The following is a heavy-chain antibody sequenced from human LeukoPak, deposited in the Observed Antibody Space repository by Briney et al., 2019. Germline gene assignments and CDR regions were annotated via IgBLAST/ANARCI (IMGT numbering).Heavy chain of an antibody. CDR3: ARGGSGILDY. V-gene: IGHV3-48*01. CDR1: GFTFSSYS. D-gene: IGHD3-10*01. Sequence: GGSRRLSCAASGFTFSSYSMNWVRQAPGKGLEWVSYISSSSSTIYYADSVKGRFTISRDNAKNSLYLQMNSLRAEDTAVYYCARGGSGILDYWGQGTLVTVSS. J-gene: IGHJ4*02. CDR2: ISSSSSTI.